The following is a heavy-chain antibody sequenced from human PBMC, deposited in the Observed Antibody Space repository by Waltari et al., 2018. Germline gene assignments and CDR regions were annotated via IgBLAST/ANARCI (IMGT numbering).Heavy chain of an antibody. Sequence: QVQLQESGPGLVKPSETLSLTCTVSGGSISSYYWSWIRQPPGKGLEWIGYIYYSGSTNYNPSLKSRVTISVDTSKNQFSLKLSSVTAADTAVYYCARGAAAGTPLPYYFDYWGQGTLVTVSS. CDR1: GGSISSYY. CDR2: IYYSGST. D-gene: IGHD6-13*01. CDR3: ARGAAAGTPLPYYFDY. V-gene: IGHV4-59*01. J-gene: IGHJ4*02.